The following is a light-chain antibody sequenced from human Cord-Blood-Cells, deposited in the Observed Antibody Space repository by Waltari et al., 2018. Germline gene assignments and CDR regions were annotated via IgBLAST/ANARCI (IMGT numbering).Light chain of an antibody. J-gene: IGKJ4*01. CDR2: DAS. CDR1: QSVSSY. Sequence: EIVLTQSPATLSLSPGERPTLSCRASQSVSSYLAWYQQKPGQAPRLLIYDASNSATGIPARFSCSGSGTDFTLTISSLEPEDFAVYYCQQRSNLPLTFGVGNKVEIK. CDR3: QQRSNLPLT. V-gene: IGKV3-11*01.